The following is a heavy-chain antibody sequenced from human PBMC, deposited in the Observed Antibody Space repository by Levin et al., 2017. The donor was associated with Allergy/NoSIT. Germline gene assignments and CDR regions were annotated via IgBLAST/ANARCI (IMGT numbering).Heavy chain of an antibody. Sequence: ASVKVSCKASGYTFTSYDINWVRQATGQGLEWMGWMNPNSGNTGYAQKFQGRVTMTRNTSISTAYMELSSLRSEDTAVYYCARGRGSSSWYEHYYQTERYGMDVWGQGTTVTVSS. V-gene: IGHV1-8*01. CDR3: ARGRGSSSWYEHYYQTERYGMDV. CDR1: GYTFTSYD. CDR2: MNPNSGNT. J-gene: IGHJ6*02. D-gene: IGHD6-13*01.